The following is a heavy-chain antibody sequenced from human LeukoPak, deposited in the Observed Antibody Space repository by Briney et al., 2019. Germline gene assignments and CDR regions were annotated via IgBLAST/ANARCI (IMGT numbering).Heavy chain of an antibody. CDR3: ARGGSPIFYYYIDV. D-gene: IGHD2-2*01. J-gene: IGHJ6*03. CDR2: INYGGST. Sequence: SETLSLTCAVYGGSFSGHYWSWIRQPPGKGLEWIGEINYGGSTNYNPSLKSRVTISRDMSKNQFSLKVSSVTAADTAVYYCARGGSPIFYYYIDVWGKGTTVTISS. V-gene: IGHV4-34*01. CDR1: GGSFSGHY.